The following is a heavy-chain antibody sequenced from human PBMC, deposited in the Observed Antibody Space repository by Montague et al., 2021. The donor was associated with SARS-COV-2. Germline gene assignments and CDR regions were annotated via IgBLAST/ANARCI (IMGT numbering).Heavy chain of an antibody. V-gene: IGHV2-70*01. CDR2: IDWDDDK. CDR1: GFSLSTSGMC. J-gene: IGHJ6*02. CDR3: ARISVSGTAMDHCYYYGGMDV. Sequence: PALVKPTQTLTLTCTFSGFSLSTSGMCVSWIRQPPGKALEWLALIDWDDDKYYSTSLKTRLTTSKDTSKNQVVLTMTNMDPVDTATYYCARISVSGTAMDHCYYYGGMDVWGQGTTVTVSS. D-gene: IGHD5-18*01.